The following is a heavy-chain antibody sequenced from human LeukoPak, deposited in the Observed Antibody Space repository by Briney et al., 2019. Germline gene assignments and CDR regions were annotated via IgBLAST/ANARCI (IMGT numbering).Heavy chain of an antibody. V-gene: IGHV3-7*01. Sequence: GGSLRLSCAASGFTFSSYWMSWVRQAPGKGLEWVANIKQDGSEKYYVDSVKGRFTISRDNAKNSLYLQMNSLRAEDTAVYYCARVGLAPINGSSWYGAFDIWGQGTMVTVSS. CDR3: ARVGLAPINGSSWYGAFDI. J-gene: IGHJ3*02. D-gene: IGHD6-13*01. CDR1: GFTFSSYW. CDR2: IKQDGSEK.